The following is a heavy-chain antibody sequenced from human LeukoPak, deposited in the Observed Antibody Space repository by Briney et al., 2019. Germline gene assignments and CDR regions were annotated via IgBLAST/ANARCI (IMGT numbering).Heavy chain of an antibody. CDR1: GGSISSYY. CDR3: ARVGAKGYYYYYMDV. V-gene: IGHV4-34*01. J-gene: IGHJ6*03. D-gene: IGHD1-26*01. CDR2: INHSGST. Sequence: SETLSLTCTVSGGSISSYYWSWIRQPPGKGLEWTGEINHSGSTNYNPSLKSRVTISVDTSKNQFSLKLSSVTAADTAVYYCARVGAKGYYYYYMDVWGKGTTVTVSS.